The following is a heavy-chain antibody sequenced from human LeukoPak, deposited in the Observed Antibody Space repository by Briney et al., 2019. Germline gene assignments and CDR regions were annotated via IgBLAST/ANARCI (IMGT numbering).Heavy chain of an antibody. CDR3: ASSSSGSYYYYYYYMDV. Sequence: SVNVSFKASGYTFTGYYMHWVRQAPGHGLEWMGWINPNSGGTNYAQKFQGRVTMTRDTSISTAYMELSRLRSDDTAVYYCASSSSGSYYYYYYYMDVWGKGTTVTVSS. V-gene: IGHV1-2*02. D-gene: IGHD1-26*01. CDR2: INPNSGGT. CDR1: GYTFTGYY. J-gene: IGHJ6*03.